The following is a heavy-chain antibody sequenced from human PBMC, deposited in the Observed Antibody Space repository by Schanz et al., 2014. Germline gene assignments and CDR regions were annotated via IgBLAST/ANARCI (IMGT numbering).Heavy chain of an antibody. CDR1: GFPFSDYF. Sequence: QVQLVDSGGGLVKPGGSLRLSCTASGFPFSDYFMAWIRQPPGRGLEWVAVIWSDGTNEYYADSVKGRFTISGDSSKYTVYLQMNSLRADDTAVYYCAKGPYYYYYMDVWGNGTTVTVSS. V-gene: IGHV3-33*08. J-gene: IGHJ6*03. CDR3: AKGPYYYYYMDV. CDR2: IWSDGTNE.